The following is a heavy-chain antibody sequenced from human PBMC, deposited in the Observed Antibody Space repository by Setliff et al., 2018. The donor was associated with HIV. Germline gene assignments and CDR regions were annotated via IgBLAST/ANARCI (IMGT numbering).Heavy chain of an antibody. V-gene: IGHV4-61*03. CDR2: IYYSGST. D-gene: IGHD1-1*01. CDR3: AQLGMVDDFDY. J-gene: IGHJ4*02. Sequence: SETLSLTCTVSGDSVSSRSYYWSWIRQPPGMGLEWIGYIYYSGSTNYNPSLKSRVTISVDTSKNHFSLKLRSVTAADTAVYYCAQLGMVDDFDYWGQGTLVTVSS. CDR1: GDSVSSRSYY.